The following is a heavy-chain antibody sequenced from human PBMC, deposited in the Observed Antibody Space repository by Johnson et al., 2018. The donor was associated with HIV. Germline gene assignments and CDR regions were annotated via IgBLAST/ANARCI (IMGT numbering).Heavy chain of an antibody. Sequence: QVQLVESGGGLVQPGGSLRLSCEGFGFTFSDYYMNWIRQTPGKGLEWVSYISSGGNTIYYADSVKGRFTISRDNAKNSLYLQMNSLTAEDTALYYCARLRDGYNFDAFDIWGQGTMVTVSS. CDR2: ISSGGNTI. D-gene: IGHD5-24*01. V-gene: IGHV3-11*04. CDR1: GFTFSDYY. J-gene: IGHJ3*02. CDR3: ARLRDGYNFDAFDI.